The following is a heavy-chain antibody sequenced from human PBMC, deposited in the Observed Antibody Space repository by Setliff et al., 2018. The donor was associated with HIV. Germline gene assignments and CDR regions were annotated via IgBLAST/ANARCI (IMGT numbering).Heavy chain of an antibody. CDR3: ARGDGSLAARPSRYSFYYMDV. Sequence: PSETLSLTCAVYGGSLSGHYWSWIRQPPGKGLEWIGESNHVGRTNYNPSLKSRVTISVDTSKNQFSLKVTSVTAADTAVYYCARGDGSLAARPSRYSFYYMDVWGKGTKVTVSS. CDR1: GGSLSGHY. CDR2: SNHVGRT. V-gene: IGHV4-34*01. D-gene: IGHD6-6*01. J-gene: IGHJ6*03.